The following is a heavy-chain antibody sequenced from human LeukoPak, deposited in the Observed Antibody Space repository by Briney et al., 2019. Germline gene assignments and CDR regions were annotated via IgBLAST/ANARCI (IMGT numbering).Heavy chain of an antibody. D-gene: IGHD3-10*01. CDR1: GFTLNTYG. J-gene: IGHJ4*02. V-gene: IGHV3-30*02. Sequence: PGGSLRLSCAASGFTLNTYGMHWVRQAPGKGLEWVAFIRYDGSDEYYADSVKGRFTISRDNSKNTLYLQMDSLRAEDTAVYYCAKAAGSGSQNPFDFWGQGTLVTVSS. CDR2: IRYDGSDE. CDR3: AKAAGSGSQNPFDF.